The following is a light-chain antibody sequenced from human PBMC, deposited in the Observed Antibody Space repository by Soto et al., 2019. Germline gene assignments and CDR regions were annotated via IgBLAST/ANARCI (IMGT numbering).Light chain of an antibody. CDR3: VLYMGSGIVI. V-gene: IGLV8-61*01. J-gene: IGLJ2*01. CDR2: NTN. Sequence: QAVVTQETSFSVSPGGTVTLSCALRSGSVSTTYYPSWYQQTPGQAPRTLIYNTNTRSSGVPDRFSGSILENKAALTITGAQADDESDYYCVLYMGSGIVIFGGGTKLTVL. CDR1: SGSVSTTYY.